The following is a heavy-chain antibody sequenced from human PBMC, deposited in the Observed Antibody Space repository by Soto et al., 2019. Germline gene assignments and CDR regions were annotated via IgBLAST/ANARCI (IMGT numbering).Heavy chain of an antibody. CDR1: GFTFSNYA. CDR3: AQGVAVGFHFGSSTDRGFDP. CDR2: ISGSGGTT. Sequence: EVQLLESGGGLVQPGGSLRLSCAASGFTFSNYAMSWVRQAPGKGLEWVSIISGSGGTTYHADSVKDRFTISRDNSRNALFLQMTSLRAEDTAVYYCAQGVAVGFHFGSSTDRGFDPWGQGTLVTVSS. J-gene: IGHJ5*02. V-gene: IGHV3-23*01. D-gene: IGHD6-6*01.